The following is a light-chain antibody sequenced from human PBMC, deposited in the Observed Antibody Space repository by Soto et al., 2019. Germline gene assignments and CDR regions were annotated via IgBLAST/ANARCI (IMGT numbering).Light chain of an antibody. CDR2: AVS. V-gene: IGKV1-39*01. CDR1: QRISSY. CDR3: QQSYSAPRT. Sequence: DIQLTQSPSSLSASVGDRVTITCRASQRISSYLNWYHQKPGKAPKILIYAVSNLQSGGPSRFSGSGSGTDFTLTISSLQPEDFATYYCQQSYSAPRTFGQGTKVEIK. J-gene: IGKJ1*01.